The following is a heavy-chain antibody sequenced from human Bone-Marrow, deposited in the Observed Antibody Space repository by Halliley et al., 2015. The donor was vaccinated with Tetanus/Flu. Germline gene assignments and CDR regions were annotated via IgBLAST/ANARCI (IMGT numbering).Heavy chain of an antibody. Sequence: YIYCSGSPNHNPPLKSRVTKPVDTSKNQFSRKLSSVTAADTAVYYCASGWKRNDSWWYSFDYWGLGTLVTVTS. CDR2: IYCSGSP. J-gene: IGHJ4*02. V-gene: IGHV4-59*09. D-gene: IGHD2-8*02. CDR3: ASGWKRNDSWWYSFDY.